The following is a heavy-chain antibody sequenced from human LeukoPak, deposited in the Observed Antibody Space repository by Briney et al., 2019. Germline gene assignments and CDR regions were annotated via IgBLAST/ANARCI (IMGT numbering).Heavy chain of an antibody. V-gene: IGHV1-69*05. CDR2: IIPIFGTA. CDR3: ARARDDYGEYHAFDI. D-gene: IGHD4-17*01. J-gene: IGHJ3*02. CDR1: GGTFSCYA. Sequence: SVKVSCKASGGTFSCYAISWVRQAPGQGLEWMGRIIPIFGTANYAQKFQGRVTITTDESTSTAYMELSSLRSEDTAVYYCARARDDYGEYHAFDIWGQGTMVTVSS.